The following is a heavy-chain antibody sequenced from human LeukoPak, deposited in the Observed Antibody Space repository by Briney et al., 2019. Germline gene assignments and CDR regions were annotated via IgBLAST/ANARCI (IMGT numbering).Heavy chain of an antibody. V-gene: IGHV4-4*07. D-gene: IGHD1-1*01. J-gene: IGHJ5*02. CDR2: ICTSGNT. Sequence: SETLPLTCTVSGASISSYYWSWIRQPAGKGLEWIGRICTSGNTSYNPSLKSRVTMSVDTSKNQFSLKLSSVTAADTAVYYCARDAFSGGTRFDPWGQGTLVTVSS. CDR1: GASISSYY. CDR3: ARDAFSGGTRFDP.